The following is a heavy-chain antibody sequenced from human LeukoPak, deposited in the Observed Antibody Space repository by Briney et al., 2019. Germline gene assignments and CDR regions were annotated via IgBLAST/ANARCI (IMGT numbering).Heavy chain of an antibody. J-gene: IGHJ4*02. CDR3: ARDGLDGYNPWFDY. CDR1: GFTFSSYS. V-gene: IGHV3-21*01. CDR2: ISSSSSYI. Sequence: GGSLRLSCAASGFTFSSYSMTWVRQAPGKGLEWVSSISSSSSYIYYADSVKGRFTISRDNAKNSLYLQMNSLRAEDTAVYYCARDGLDGYNPWFDYWGQGTLVTVSS. D-gene: IGHD5-24*01.